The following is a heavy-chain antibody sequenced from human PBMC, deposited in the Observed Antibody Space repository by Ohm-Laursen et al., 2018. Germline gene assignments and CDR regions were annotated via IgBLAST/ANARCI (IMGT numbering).Heavy chain of an antibody. V-gene: IGHV4-59*01. CDR1: GGSISSYY. Sequence: SETLSLTCTVSGGSISSYYWSWIRQPPGKGLEWIGYIYYSGSTKYNPSFKSRVTISVDTSKNQISLKLSSVTAADTAVYYCARGLFDWLLEYWGQGTLVTVSS. D-gene: IGHD3-9*01. J-gene: IGHJ4*02. CDR3: ARGLFDWLLEY. CDR2: IYYSGST.